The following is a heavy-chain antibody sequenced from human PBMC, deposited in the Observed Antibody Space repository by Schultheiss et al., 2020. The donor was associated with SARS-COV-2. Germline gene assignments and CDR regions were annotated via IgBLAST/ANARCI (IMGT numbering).Heavy chain of an antibody. CDR1: GGSISSSSYY. CDR2: IYYSGST. D-gene: IGHD2-21*02. J-gene: IGHJ4*02. Sequence: SETLSLTCTVSGGSISSSSYYWGWIRQPPGKGLEWIGSIYYSGSTYYNPSLKSRVTISVDTSKNQFSLKLSSVTAADTAVYYCARGVVTAIDDYFDYWGQGTLVTVSS. V-gene: IGHV4-39*07. CDR3: ARGVVTAIDDYFDY.